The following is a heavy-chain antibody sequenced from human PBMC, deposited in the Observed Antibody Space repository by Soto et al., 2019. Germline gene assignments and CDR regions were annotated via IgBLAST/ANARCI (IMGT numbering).Heavy chain of an antibody. V-gene: IGHV1-8*01. Sequence: QVQLVQSGAEVKKPGASVKVSCKASGYTFTSYDINWVRQATGQGLEWMGWMNPNSGNTGYAQKFQGRVTMTRNTSISTAYMELSSLRSEDTAVYYCARVYSTVTTFGPLEYLDYWGQGTLVTVSS. CDR2: MNPNSGNT. J-gene: IGHJ4*02. CDR1: GYTFTSYD. D-gene: IGHD4-17*01. CDR3: ARVYSTVTTFGPLEYLDY.